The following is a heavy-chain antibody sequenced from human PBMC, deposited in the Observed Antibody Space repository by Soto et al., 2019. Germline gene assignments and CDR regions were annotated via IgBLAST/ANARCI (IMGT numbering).Heavy chain of an antibody. Sequence: SDTLSLTCTVSGGSISSSSYYWGWIRQPPGKGLEWIGSIYYSGSTYYNPSLKSRVTISVDTSKNQFSLKLSSVTAADTAVYYCARAGFYGDYDYWGQGTLVTVSS. CDR3: ARAGFYGDYDY. V-gene: IGHV4-39*01. D-gene: IGHD4-17*01. CDR1: GGSISSSSYY. CDR2: IYYSGST. J-gene: IGHJ4*02.